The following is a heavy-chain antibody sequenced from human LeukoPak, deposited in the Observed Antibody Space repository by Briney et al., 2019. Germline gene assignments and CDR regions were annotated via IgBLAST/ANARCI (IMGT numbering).Heavy chain of an antibody. D-gene: IGHD5-18*01. J-gene: IGHJ5*02. CDR1: GGSISSSSYY. CDR3: ARDREGYSYGTSYNWFDP. Sequence: PSETLSLTCTVSGGSISSSSYYWSWIRQPAGKGLEWIGRIYTSGSTNYNPSLKSRVTISVDTSKNQFSLKLSSVTAADTAVYYCARDREGYSYGTSYNWFDPWGQGTLVTVSS. CDR2: IYTSGST. V-gene: IGHV4-61*02.